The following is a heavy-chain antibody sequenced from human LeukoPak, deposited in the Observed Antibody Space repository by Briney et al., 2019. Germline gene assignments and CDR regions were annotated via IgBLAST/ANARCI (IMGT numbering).Heavy chain of an antibody. CDR2: IYYSGST. D-gene: IGHD3-10*01. V-gene: IGHV4-59*01. CDR1: GGSISSYY. J-gene: IGHJ6*03. CDR3: ARVSRGGYYMDV. Sequence: SETLSLTCTVSGGSISSYYWSWIRQPPGKGLEWIGYIYYSGSTNYNPSLKSRVTISVDTSKNQFSLKLSSVTAADTAVYYCARVSRGGYYMDVWGKGTTVTVSS.